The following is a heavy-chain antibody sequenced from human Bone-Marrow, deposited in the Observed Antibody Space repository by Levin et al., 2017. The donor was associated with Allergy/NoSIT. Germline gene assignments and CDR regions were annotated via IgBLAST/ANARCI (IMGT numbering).Heavy chain of an antibody. Sequence: SETLSLTCAVSGASFSSSDWWSWVRQPPGKGLEWIGEILQSGSTNYNPSLKNRVTISVARSKNQFSLQLSSVTAADTALYFCAGVSGSGSLLGNFDHWGHGTLVTVSS. CDR2: ILQSGST. V-gene: IGHV4-4*02. CDR3: AGVSGSGSLLGNFDH. J-gene: IGHJ4*01. CDR1: GASFSSSDW. D-gene: IGHD3-10*01.